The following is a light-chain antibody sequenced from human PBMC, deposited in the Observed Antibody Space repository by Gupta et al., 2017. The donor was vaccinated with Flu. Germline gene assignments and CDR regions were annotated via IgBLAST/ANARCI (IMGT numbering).Light chain of an antibody. CDR1: QSVGSSY. J-gene: IGKJ2*01. CDR2: GSS. Sequence: EIVLTQSPGTLSLSPGERATLSCRASQSVGSSYLAWYQQKPGQAPRLLIDGSSSRATGIPDRFSGSGSGTDFTLTISRLEPEDVAVYYCQQYGSSPPYTFGQGTKLEIK. V-gene: IGKV3-20*01. CDR3: QQYGSSPPYT.